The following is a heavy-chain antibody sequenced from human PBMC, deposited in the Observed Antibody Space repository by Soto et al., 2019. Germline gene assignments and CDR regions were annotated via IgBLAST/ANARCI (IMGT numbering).Heavy chain of an antibody. CDR2: INHSGST. CDR3: ARGLRWLQSKDYFDY. CDR1: GGSFSGYY. J-gene: IGHJ4*02. Sequence: SQTLSLTCAVYGGSFSGYYWSWIRQPPGKGLEWIGEINHSGSTNYNPSLKSRVTISVDTSKNQFSLKLSSVTAADTAVYYCARGLRWLQSKDYFDYCGQGTMVTVSS. V-gene: IGHV4-34*01. D-gene: IGHD5-12*01.